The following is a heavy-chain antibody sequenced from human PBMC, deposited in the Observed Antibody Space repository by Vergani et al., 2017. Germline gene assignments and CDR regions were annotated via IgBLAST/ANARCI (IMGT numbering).Heavy chain of an antibody. CDR3: AXEYSSTSGRAFDF. CDR1: GFDFSSYI. V-gene: IGHV3-48*01. D-gene: IGHD2-2*01. CDR2: VSTGTKSQ. J-gene: IGHJ3*01. Sequence: EVQLVESGGDLAQPGGSLTLSCVVSGFDFSSYIMNWVRQAPGKGLEWVSFVSTGTKSQSYAESVKGRFTISRDSAKNSLYLQMDSLRAEDTAVYYCAXEYSSTSGRAFDFWGQGTKVTVSS.